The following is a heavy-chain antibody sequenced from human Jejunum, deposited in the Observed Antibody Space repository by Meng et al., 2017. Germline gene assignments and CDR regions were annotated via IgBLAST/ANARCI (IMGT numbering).Heavy chain of an antibody. D-gene: IGHD2-21*02. CDR3: ARGVRGGDCCEIYWYFNL. CDR2: VYYSGSP. V-gene: IGHV4-31*01. Sequence: QVYPQYSVPRLLKCSQTLAPTCSVSVGSISSGDYYWSWIRQHPGKGLEWFGYVYYSGSPYSNPSLKSLVTIPVDTSKNQFSLNLTSVTAAETAVYYGARGVRGGDCCEIYWYFNLWGRGTLVTVSS. CDR1: VGSISSGDYY. J-gene: IGHJ2*01.